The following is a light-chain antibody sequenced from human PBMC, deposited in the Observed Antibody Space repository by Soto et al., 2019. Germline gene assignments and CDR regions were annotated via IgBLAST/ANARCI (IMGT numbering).Light chain of an antibody. CDR3: QQYYGTLT. CDR2: WAS. J-gene: IGKJ4*01. CDR1: QSVSYNY. V-gene: IGKV4-1*01. Sequence: VLTQSPGTLSLSLGERATLSCRASQSVSYNYLAWYQQKPGQPPKLLFYWASTREAGVPDRFSGSGSGTDFTLTIRSLQAEDVAVYYCQQYYGTLTFGGGTKVEIK.